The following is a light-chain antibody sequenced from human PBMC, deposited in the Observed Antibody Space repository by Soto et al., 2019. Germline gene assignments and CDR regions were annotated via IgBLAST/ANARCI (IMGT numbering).Light chain of an antibody. CDR2: DAS. CDR3: QQYEDSPVT. V-gene: IGKV3-11*01. Sequence: EVVLTQSPATLSLSPGERATLSCRASQNVGTFLAWYQLKPGQAPRLVIYDASNRAAGIPDRFSGGGSGTDFTLTISRLAPEDFAVYYCQQYEDSPVTFGQGTKVDIK. J-gene: IGKJ1*01. CDR1: QNVGTF.